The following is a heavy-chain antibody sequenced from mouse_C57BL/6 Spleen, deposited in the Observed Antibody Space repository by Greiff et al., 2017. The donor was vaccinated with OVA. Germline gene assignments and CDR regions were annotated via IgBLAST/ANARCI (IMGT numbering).Heavy chain of an antibody. J-gene: IGHJ4*01. D-gene: IGHD4-1*01. CDR3: ARPSGTGDAMDY. Sequence: VKLQESGAELVKPGASVKISCKASGYAFSSYWMNWVKQRPGKGLEWIGQIYPGDGDTNYNGKFKGKATLTADKSSSTAYMQLSSLTSEDSAVYFCARPSGTGDAMDYWGQGTSVTVSS. CDR2: IYPGDGDT. V-gene: IGHV1-80*01. CDR1: GYAFSSYW.